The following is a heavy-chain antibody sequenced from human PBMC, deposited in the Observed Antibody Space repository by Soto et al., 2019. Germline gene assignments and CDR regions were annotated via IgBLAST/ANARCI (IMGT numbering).Heavy chain of an antibody. CDR2: ITHTGNT. V-gene: IGHV4-34*01. CDR1: GGSFSDNS. CDR3: GRSRRVFYRSGSYYPLLFEH. J-gene: IGHJ4*02. D-gene: IGHD3-10*01. Sequence: QVQLQQWGAGLLKPSETLSLTCAVSGGSFSDNSWSWIRHSPGKGLQWIGEITHTGNTDYIPALKSRVTVLSDASCNRLVRRMASVTAADTGVYYCGRSRRVFYRSGSYYPLLFEHWGQGTPVTVSS.